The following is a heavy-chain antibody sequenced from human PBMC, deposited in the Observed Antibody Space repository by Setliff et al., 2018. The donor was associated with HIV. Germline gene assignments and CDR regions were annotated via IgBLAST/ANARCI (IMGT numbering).Heavy chain of an antibody. CDR3: ARTFPCFXXANSGHTNYFDF. D-gene: IGHD1-26*01. Sequence: GSGPTLVNPTQTLTLICSFSXXSLSTSGMCLTWIRQPPGKALEWLARIDWDDDRYYSSSLKTSLNISMDTSKNRVVLTMTSLDPGDTATYFCARTFPCFXXANSGHTNYFDFWGQGARVTVTS. J-gene: IGHJ4*02. CDR2: IDWDDDR. V-gene: IGHV2-70*11. CDR1: XXSLSTSGMC.